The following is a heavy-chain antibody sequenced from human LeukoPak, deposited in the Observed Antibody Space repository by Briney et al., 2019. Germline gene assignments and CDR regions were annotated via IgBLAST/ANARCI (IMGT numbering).Heavy chain of an antibody. CDR2: ISGYNGNT. Sequence: ASVKVSCKASDYTFTSCGISWVRQAPGQGFEWMGWISGYNGNTNYAQKFQGRVTMTTDTSTSTAYMELRSLRSDDTAVYYCARDGSGSYYNAYWGQGTLVTVSS. CDR3: ARDGSGSYYNAY. J-gene: IGHJ4*02. CDR1: DYTFTSCG. D-gene: IGHD3-10*01. V-gene: IGHV1-18*01.